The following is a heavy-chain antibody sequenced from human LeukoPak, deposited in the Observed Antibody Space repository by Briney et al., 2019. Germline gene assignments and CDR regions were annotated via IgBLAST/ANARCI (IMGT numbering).Heavy chain of an antibody. V-gene: IGHV4-59*01. D-gene: IGHD2-15*01. Sequence: SETLSLTCTVSGGSISSYYWSWIRQPPGKGLEWIGYIYYSGSTNYNPSLKSRVTISEDTSKNQFSLKLSSVTAADTAVYYCARAGCSGGSCYFPWFDPWGQGTLVTVSS. CDR2: IYYSGST. CDR3: ARAGCSGGSCYFPWFDP. CDR1: GGSISSYY. J-gene: IGHJ5*02.